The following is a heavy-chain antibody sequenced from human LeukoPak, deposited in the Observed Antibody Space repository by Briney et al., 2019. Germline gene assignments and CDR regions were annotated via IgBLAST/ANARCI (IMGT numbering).Heavy chain of an antibody. CDR1: GFTFSSYG. V-gene: IGHV3-33*01. CDR2: IWYDGSNK. J-gene: IGHJ6*02. Sequence: QPGGSLRLSCAASGFTFSSYGMHWVRQAPGKGLEWVAVIWYDGSNKYYADSVKGRFTISRDNSKNTLYLQMNSLRAEDTAVYYCAREPLGGYPPTGMDVWGQGTTVTASS. CDR3: AREPLGGYPPTGMDV. D-gene: IGHD3-22*01.